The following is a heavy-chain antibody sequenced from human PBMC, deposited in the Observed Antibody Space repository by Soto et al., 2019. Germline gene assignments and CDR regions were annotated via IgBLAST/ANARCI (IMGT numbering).Heavy chain of an antibody. CDR3: AREAPYYSFDY. Sequence: QVQLVQSGSEVKKPGSSVKVSCKASGGTFSSYAISWVRQAPGQGLESMGGIIPIFGTANYAQKIQGRVTITADESTSTAYMELNSLRSEHTSVCYCAREAPYYSFDYWGKGTLVTDSS. V-gene: IGHV1-69*01. J-gene: IGHJ4*02. CDR1: GGTFSSYA. D-gene: IGHD2-21*01. CDR2: IIPIFGTA.